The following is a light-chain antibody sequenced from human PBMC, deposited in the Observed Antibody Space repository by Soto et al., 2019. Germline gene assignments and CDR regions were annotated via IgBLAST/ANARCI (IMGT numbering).Light chain of an antibody. J-gene: IGKJ1*01. CDR2: AAS. Sequence: DIQMTQSPYSLSASVGDRVTITCRASQSISTYLNWYQQKPGKDPKLLIYAASSLQSGVPSRFSGSGSGTDFTLTISSLQPEDFATYYCQQSYSTPPTFGQGTKVEIK. CDR3: QQSYSTPPT. V-gene: IGKV1-39*01. CDR1: QSISTY.